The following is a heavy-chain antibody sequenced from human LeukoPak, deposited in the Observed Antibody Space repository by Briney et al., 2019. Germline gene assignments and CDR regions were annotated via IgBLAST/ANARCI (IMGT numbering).Heavy chain of an antibody. CDR3: ARETSNS. CDR1: GYTFTSYF. D-gene: IGHD1-1*01. J-gene: IGHJ5*01. V-gene: IGHV1-46*01. CDR2: INPSGSTT. Sequence: ASVKVSCKASGYTFTSYFMHWVRQAPGQGLEWLGMINPSGSTTTYAQKFQGRVTMTRDTSTSTVYMELSSLRSEDTAVYYCARETSNSWGQGTLVTVSS.